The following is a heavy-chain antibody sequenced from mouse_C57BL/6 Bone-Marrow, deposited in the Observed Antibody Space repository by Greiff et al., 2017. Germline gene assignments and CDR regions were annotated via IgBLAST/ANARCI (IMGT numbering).Heavy chain of an antibody. D-gene: IGHD1-1*02. CDR2: IRSKSSNYAT. V-gene: IGHV10-3*01. J-gene: IGHJ4*01. CDR1: GFTFNTYA. CDR3: GRGDGGAMDD. Sequence: EVQLHESGGGLVQPKGSLKLSCAASGFTFNTYAMHWVRQAPGKGLEWVARIRSKSSNYATYYADSVKDRFTISRDDSQSMLYLQRNNLKAEDTAMYYCGRGDGGAMDDWGQGTSVTVSS.